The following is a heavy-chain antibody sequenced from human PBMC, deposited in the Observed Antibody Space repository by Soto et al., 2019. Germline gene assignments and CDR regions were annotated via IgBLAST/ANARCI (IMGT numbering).Heavy chain of an antibody. CDR3: AKDLLPTITTVQVYYYGMDV. CDR2: ISYDGSNK. J-gene: IGHJ6*02. Sequence: GGSLRLSCAASGFTFSSYGMHWVRQAPGEGLEWVAVISYDGSNKYYADSVKGRFTISRDNSKNTLYLQMKSLRAEDTAVYYRAKDLLPTITTVQVYYYGMDVWGQGTTVTVSS. D-gene: IGHD5-12*01. CDR1: GFTFSSYG. V-gene: IGHV3-30*18.